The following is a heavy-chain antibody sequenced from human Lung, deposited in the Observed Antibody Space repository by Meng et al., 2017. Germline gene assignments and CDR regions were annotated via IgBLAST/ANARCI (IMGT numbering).Heavy chain of an antibody. CDR2: ITGDGSST. J-gene: IGHJ4*02. CDR1: GFTFSTHW. CDR3: ARGGVTTDD. V-gene: IGHV3-74*01. Sequence: VQVVESGGGVVLPGGSRRLSCAASGFTFSTHWMHWVRQAPGKGLEWVSRITGDGSSTIYADSVQGRFTMSRDNAKNTLSLQMNSLRAEDTAVYYCARGGVTTDDWGQGTLVTVSS. D-gene: IGHD4-17*01.